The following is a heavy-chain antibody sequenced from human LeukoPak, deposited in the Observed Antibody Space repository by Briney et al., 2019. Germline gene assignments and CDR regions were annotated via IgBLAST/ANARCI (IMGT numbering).Heavy chain of an antibody. V-gene: IGHV1-24*01. CDR3: ATDRGTTVREPYYFDY. CDR2: FDPEDGET. D-gene: IGHD3-10*01. Sequence: GASVKVSCKVSGYTLTELSMHWVRQAPGKGLEWMGGFDPEDGETIYAQKFQGRVTMTEDTSTDTAYMELSSLRSEDTAVYYCATDRGTTVREPYYFDYWGQGTLVTVSS. CDR1: GYTLTELS. J-gene: IGHJ4*02.